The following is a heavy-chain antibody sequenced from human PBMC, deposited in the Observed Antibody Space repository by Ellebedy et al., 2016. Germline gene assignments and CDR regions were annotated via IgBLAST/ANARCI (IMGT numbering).Heavy chain of an antibody. CDR3: ARDRAALYYYGMDV. CDR2: ISGGGDDT. CDR1: GFTFSNYF. V-gene: IGHV3-23*01. J-gene: IGHJ6*02. Sequence: GGSLRLXXATSGFTFSNYFMTWIRQAPGKGLEWVATISGGGDDTFFADSVKGRFTISRDNAKNSLYLQMNSLRAEDTAVYYCARDRAALYYYGMDVWGQGTTVTVSS. D-gene: IGHD2-15*01.